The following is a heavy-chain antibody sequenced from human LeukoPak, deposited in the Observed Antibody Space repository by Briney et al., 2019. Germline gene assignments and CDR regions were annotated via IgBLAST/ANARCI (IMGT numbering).Heavy chain of an antibody. CDR3: ARRELYDFWSGYYFDY. CDR1: GFTFSSYW. V-gene: IGHV3-7*01. J-gene: IGHJ4*02. Sequence: GGSLRLSCAASGFTFSSYWMSWVRQAPGKGLEWVANIKQDGSEKYYVDSVKGRFTISRDNAKNSLYLQMNSLRAEDTAVYYCARRELYDFWSGYYFDYWGRGTLVTVSS. CDR2: IKQDGSEK. D-gene: IGHD3-3*01.